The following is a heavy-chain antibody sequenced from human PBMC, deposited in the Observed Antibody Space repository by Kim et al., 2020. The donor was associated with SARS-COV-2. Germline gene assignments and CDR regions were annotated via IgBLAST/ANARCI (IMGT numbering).Heavy chain of an antibody. CDR3: ARHILWFGELSGKVGWFDP. CDR2: IYYSGST. V-gene: IGHV4-39*01. D-gene: IGHD3-10*01. CDR1: GGSISSSSYY. J-gene: IGHJ5*02. Sequence: SQTLSLTCTVSGGSISSSSYYWGWIRQPPGKGLEWIGSIYYSGSTYYNPSLKSRVTISVDTSKNQFSLKLSSVTAADTAVYYCARHILWFGELSGKVGWFDPWGQGTLVTVSS.